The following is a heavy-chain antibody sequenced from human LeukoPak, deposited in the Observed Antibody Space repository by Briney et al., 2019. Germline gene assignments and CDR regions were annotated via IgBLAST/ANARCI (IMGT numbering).Heavy chain of an antibody. V-gene: IGHV3-53*04. CDR3: ARDFRYYYGSGSYLD. D-gene: IGHD3-10*01. CDR1: GITVSSNF. J-gene: IGHJ4*02. Sequence: GGSLRLSCAASGITVSSNFMSWVRQAPGKGLEWVSVIYSGGSTYYADSVKGRFTISRHNSKNTLYLQMNSLTAEDTAVYYCARDFRYYYGSGSYLDWGQGTLVTVSS. CDR2: IYSGGST.